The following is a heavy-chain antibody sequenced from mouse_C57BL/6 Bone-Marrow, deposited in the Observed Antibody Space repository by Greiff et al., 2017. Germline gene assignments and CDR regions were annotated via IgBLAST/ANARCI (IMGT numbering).Heavy chain of an antibody. CDR2: INPNNGGT. CDR1: GYTFTDYY. V-gene: IGHV1-26*01. Sequence: EVQLQRSGPELVKPGASAKISCKASGYTFTDYYMNWVKQSHGKSLEWIGDINPNNGGTSYNQKFKGKATLTVDKSSSTAYMELRSLTSEDSAVYYCASPFITTVVYWYFDVWGTGTTVTVSS. CDR3: ASPFITTVVYWYFDV. J-gene: IGHJ1*03. D-gene: IGHD1-1*01.